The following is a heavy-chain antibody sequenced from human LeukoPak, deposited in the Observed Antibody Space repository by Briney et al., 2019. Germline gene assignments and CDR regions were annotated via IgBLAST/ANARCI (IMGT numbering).Heavy chain of an antibody. CDR2: INHGGST. CDR1: GGSFSGYY. Sequence: PSETLSLTCAVYGGSFSGYYWSWIRQPPGKGLEWIGEINHGGSTNYNPSLKSRVTISVDTSKNQFSLKLSSVTAADTAVYYCARRPGAYYYDSSGSQPDYYYYYMDVWGKGTTVTISS. V-gene: IGHV4-34*01. J-gene: IGHJ6*03. D-gene: IGHD3-22*01. CDR3: ARRPGAYYYDSSGSQPDYYYYYMDV.